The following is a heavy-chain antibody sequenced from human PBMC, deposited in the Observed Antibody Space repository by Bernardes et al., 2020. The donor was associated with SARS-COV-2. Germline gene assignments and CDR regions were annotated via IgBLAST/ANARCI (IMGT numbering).Heavy chain of an antibody. J-gene: IGHJ5*02. Sequence: GESLKISCKGSGYSFTSSWIGWVRQMPGKGLEWVAIIYPGDSDTRYSPPFQGHVTISADKSINTAYLQWSSLKASDTAIYYCARHGQWFDPWGQGTLVTVSS. V-gene: IGHV5-51*01. CDR3: ARHGQWFDP. CDR2: IYPGDSDT. CDR1: GYSFTSSW.